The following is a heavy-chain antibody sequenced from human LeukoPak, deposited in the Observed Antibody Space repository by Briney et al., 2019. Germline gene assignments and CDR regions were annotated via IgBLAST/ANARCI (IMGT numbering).Heavy chain of an antibody. CDR1: GYTFTSYY. D-gene: IGHD6-19*01. CDR2: INPSGGST. CDR3: ARRLSGGWPYYYYYYGMDV. J-gene: IGHJ6*02. Sequence: ASVKVSCKASGYTFTSYYMHWVRQAPGQGLEWMGIINPSGGSTSYAQKFQGRVTMTRDTSTSTVYMELSSLRSEDTAVYYCARRLSGGWPYYYYYYGMDVWGQGTTVTVSS. V-gene: IGHV1-46*01.